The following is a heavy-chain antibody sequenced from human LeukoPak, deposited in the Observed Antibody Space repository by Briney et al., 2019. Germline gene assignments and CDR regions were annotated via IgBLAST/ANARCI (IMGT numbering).Heavy chain of an antibody. D-gene: IGHD2-2*01. CDR3: ATEAGYCSSTSCYGLTREGYFDY. Sequence: PGGSLRLSCAASGFTFSSYAMSWVRQAPGKGLEWVSAISGSGGSTYYADSVKGRFTISRDNSKNTLYLQMNSLRAEDTAVYYCATEAGYCSSTSCYGLTREGYFDYWGQGTLVTVSS. V-gene: IGHV3-23*01. CDR1: GFTFSSYA. CDR2: ISGSGGST. J-gene: IGHJ4*02.